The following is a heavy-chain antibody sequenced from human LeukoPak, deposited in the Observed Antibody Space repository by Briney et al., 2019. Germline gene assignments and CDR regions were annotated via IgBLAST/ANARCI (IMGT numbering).Heavy chain of an antibody. Sequence: GGSLRLSCAASGFTFSSYEMNWVRQAPGKGLEWVSYISSSGSTIYYADSVKGRFTISRDNSKNTVYLQMNSLRAEDTAVYYCAPLTGQNWFAPWGQGTLVTVSS. CDR1: GFTFSSYE. D-gene: IGHD3-9*01. CDR3: APLTGQNWFAP. CDR2: ISSSGSTI. V-gene: IGHV3-48*03. J-gene: IGHJ5*02.